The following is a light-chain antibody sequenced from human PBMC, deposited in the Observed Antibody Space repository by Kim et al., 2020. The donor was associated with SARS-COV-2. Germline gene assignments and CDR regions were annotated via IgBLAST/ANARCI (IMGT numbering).Light chain of an antibody. J-gene: IGKJ1*01. CDR3: LQHNRYPRT. CDR2: GAS. Sequence: ASLGDRVTITCRASEGIKNDLGWYQQKPGKAPKCQIYGASILQSGVPSRFSGSGSGTEFTLTINSLQPEDFATYYCLQHNRYPRTFGQGTKVDIK. CDR1: EGIKND. V-gene: IGKV1-17*01.